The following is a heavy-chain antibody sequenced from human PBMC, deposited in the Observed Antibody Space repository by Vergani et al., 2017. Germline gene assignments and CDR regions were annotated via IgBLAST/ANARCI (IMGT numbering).Heavy chain of an antibody. CDR2: ISGSGGST. CDR3: AKDLPTYQLLFSFDY. Sequence: EVQLLESGGGLVQPGGSLRLSCAASGFTFSSYAMSWVRQAPGKGLEWVSAISGSGGSTHYADSVKGRFTISRDTSKNTRYLQMNSLRAEDTAVYYCAKDLPTYQLLFSFDYWGQGTLVTVSS. CDR1: GFTFSSYA. V-gene: IGHV3-23*01. J-gene: IGHJ4*02. D-gene: IGHD2-2*01.